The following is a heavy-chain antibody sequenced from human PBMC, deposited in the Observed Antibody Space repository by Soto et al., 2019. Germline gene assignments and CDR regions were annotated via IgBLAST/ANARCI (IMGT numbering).Heavy chain of an antibody. J-gene: IGHJ5*02. CDR1: GGSISSSSYY. CDR2: IYYSGST. Sequence: SETLSLTCTVSGGSISSSSYYWGWIRQPPGKGLEWIGSIYYSGSTYYNPSLKSRVTISVDTSKNQFSLKLRSVTAADTAVYYCARGKIIGPWGQGTLVTVSS. CDR3: ARGKIIGP. D-gene: IGHD3-3*01. V-gene: IGHV4-39*07.